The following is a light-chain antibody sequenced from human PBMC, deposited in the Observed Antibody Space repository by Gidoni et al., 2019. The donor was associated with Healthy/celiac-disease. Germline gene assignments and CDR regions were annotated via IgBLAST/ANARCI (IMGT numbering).Light chain of an antibody. CDR2: KAS. J-gene: IGKJ1*01. Sequence: DIQMTQSPSTLSASVGDRVTITCRASQSISSWLAWYQQKPGKAPKLLIYKASSLESGVPSRFSGSGSGTEFTLNISSLQPDDFATYYCQQYNSYPRFGQGTKVEIK. CDR3: QQYNSYPR. V-gene: IGKV1-5*03. CDR1: QSISSW.